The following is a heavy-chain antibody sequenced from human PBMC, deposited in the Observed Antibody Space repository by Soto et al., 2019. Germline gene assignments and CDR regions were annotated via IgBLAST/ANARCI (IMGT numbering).Heavy chain of an antibody. V-gene: IGHV4-39*01. J-gene: IGHJ4*02. D-gene: IGHD6-13*01. Sequence: LSLTCTVSGGSIRSSTYYWGWIRQPPGKGLEWIGSIYYSGSTHNTPSLKSRVTMSVDTYTNQFSLKLNSVTAADTAVYYCTRHEGGAAADRPLDYWGQGTLVTVSS. CDR2: IYYSGST. CDR3: TRHEGGAAADRPLDY. CDR1: GGSIRSSTYY.